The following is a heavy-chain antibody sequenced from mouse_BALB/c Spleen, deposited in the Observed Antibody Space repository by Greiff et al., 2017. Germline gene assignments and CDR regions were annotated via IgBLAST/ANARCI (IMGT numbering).Heavy chain of an antibody. CDR1: GFTFSSYA. Sequence: EVKLVESGGGLVKPGGSLKLSCAASGFTFSSYAMSWVRQTPDKRLEWVATISSGGSYTYYPDSVKGRFTISRDNAKNTLYLQMSSLKSEDTAMYYCARHDYDDYWGQGTTLTVSS. J-gene: IGHJ2*01. CDR3: ARHDYDDY. V-gene: IGHV5-6*03. CDR2: ISSGGSYT. D-gene: IGHD2-4*01.